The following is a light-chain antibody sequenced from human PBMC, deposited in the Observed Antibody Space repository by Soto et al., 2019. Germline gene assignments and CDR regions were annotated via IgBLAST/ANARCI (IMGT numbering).Light chain of an antibody. CDR2: GAS. CDR3: QQYNDWPPWT. CDR1: QSVSTN. J-gene: IGKJ1*01. Sequence: EVVLTQSPATLPLSPGERASLSCRASQSVSTNLAWYQQKPGQAPSLLIYGASTRATGIPARFSGSGSATEFTLTISSLQSEDFAVYYYQQYNDWPPWTFGQGTKVEIK. V-gene: IGKV3D-15*01.